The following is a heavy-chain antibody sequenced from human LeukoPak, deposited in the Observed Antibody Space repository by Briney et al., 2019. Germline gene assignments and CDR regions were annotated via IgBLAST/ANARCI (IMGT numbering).Heavy chain of an antibody. CDR2: ISGNGGST. V-gene: IGHV3-23*01. J-gene: IGHJ1*01. Sequence: PGGSLRLSCAASGFTFSDFAMNWVRQAPGKGLEWVTAISGNGGSTYYADSVKGRFSISRDNSKNTLFLQMNSPTAEDTGVYYCAKARSAVVEAATNHWGQGTRVTVSS. CDR3: AKARSAVVEAATNH. CDR1: GFTFSDFA. D-gene: IGHD2-15*01.